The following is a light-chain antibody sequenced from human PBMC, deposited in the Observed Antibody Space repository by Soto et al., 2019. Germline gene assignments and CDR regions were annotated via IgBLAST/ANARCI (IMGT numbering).Light chain of an antibody. CDR3: QTYNSASFA. CDR2: AAS. Sequence: DIQMTQSPSSLSASVGDRVTITCRASQGIKNYLAWYQQRPGKAPNLLIYAASTLQSGVPSRFSGRGSGTHFTLTISSLQAEDVAIYYCQTYNSASFAFGHGTRVDIK. CDR1: QGIKNY. V-gene: IGKV1-27*01. J-gene: IGKJ3*01.